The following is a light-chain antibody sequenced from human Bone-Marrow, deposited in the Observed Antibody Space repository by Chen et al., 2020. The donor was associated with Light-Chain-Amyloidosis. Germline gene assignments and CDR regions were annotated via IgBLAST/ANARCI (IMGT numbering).Light chain of an antibody. Sequence: QSVLTQPTSASGTPGQRVTIPCSGRSSNIGSNYVYWYQQLPGTAPKLLIYRNNQRPSGVPDRFSGSKSGTSASLAISGLRSEDEADYYCAAWDDSLSGPRVFGGGTKLTVL. CDR3: AAWDDSLSGPRV. CDR1: SSNIGSNY. V-gene: IGLV1-47*01. CDR2: RNN. J-gene: IGLJ3*02.